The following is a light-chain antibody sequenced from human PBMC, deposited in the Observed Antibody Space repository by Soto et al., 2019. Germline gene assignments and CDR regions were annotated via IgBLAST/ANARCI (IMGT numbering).Light chain of an antibody. J-gene: IGKJ1*01. V-gene: IGKV1-5*01. CDR2: DAS. Sequence: DIQLTQSPSSLSVSVGDRVTITCRTSQNINAWLAWYQQRPGQAPKLLIYDASTVQSGVPSRFSGSGSGTEFTLTISSLQPDDSATYYCQHYSLYSPWTFGQGIK. CDR3: QHYSLYSPWT. CDR1: QNINAW.